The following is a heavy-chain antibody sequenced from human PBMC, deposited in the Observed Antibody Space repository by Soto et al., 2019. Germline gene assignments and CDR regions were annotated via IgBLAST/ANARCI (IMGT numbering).Heavy chain of an antibody. Sequence: QVQLAQSGAEVRKPGSSVKVSCGASGGSFSDFAFSWVRQAPGQGLEWMGGIIPMFAASKYAQRFQDRVTITADESTKTAYLALRSLTSDDTATYYCVRGGIVAVPAALSSYHDYTNYRFDSWGQGTLVTVSS. J-gene: IGHJ4*02. V-gene: IGHV1-69*01. D-gene: IGHD2-15*01. CDR3: VRGGIVAVPAALSSYHDYTNYRFDS. CDR1: GGSFSDFA. CDR2: IIPMFAAS.